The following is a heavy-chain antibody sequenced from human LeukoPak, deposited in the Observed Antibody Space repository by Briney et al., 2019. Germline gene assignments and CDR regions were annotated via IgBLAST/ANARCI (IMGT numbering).Heavy chain of an antibody. Sequence: EASVKVSCKASGYTFTGYYMHWVRQAPGQGLEWMGWINPNSGGTNYAQKFQGRVTMTRDTSISTAYMELGRLRSDDTAVYYCAREDSSGYYFNYWGQGTLVTVSS. J-gene: IGHJ4*02. D-gene: IGHD3-22*01. CDR1: GYTFTGYY. V-gene: IGHV1-2*02. CDR3: AREDSSGYYFNY. CDR2: INPNSGGT.